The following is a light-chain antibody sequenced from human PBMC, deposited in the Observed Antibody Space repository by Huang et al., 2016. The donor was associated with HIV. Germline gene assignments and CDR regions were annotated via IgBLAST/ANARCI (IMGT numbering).Light chain of an antibody. Sequence: MTQSPATLSVSPGEGATLTCRASQSVSTNLAWYQHNPGQPPRLLIHGASTRATGVPARFGGSGSGTEFTLSISTLQSEDFAVYYCQQYNNWPPNTFGQGTKLEI. V-gene: IGKV3-15*01. CDR2: GAS. CDR1: QSVSTN. CDR3: QQYNNWPPNT. J-gene: IGKJ2*01.